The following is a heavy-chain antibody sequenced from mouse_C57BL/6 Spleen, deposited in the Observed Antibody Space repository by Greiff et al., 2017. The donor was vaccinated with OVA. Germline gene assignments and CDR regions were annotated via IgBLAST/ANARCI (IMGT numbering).Heavy chain of an antibody. CDR1: GFTFSDYY. CDR3: ARHSSSLGSWYFDV. J-gene: IGHJ1*03. V-gene: IGHV5-12*01. D-gene: IGHD3-1*01. Sequence: EVQLVESGGGLVQPGGSLKLSCAASGFTFSDYYMYWVRQTPEKRLEWVAYISNGGGSTYYPDTVKGRFTISRDNAKNTLYLQMSRLKSEDTAMYYCARHSSSLGSWYFDVWGTGTTVTVSS. CDR2: ISNGGGST.